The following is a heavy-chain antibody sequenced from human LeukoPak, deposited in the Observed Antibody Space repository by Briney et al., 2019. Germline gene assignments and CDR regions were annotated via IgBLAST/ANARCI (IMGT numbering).Heavy chain of an antibody. J-gene: IGHJ4*02. D-gene: IGHD3-22*01. V-gene: IGHV1-46*01. CDR3: ARAANYYDSSGMGAPFDY. CDR2: INPSAGNT. Sequence: ASVKVSCKASGYTFTSYYMHWVRQAPGQGLEWMAMINPSAGNTIFAQRFQGRVSMTRDTSTSTVYMDLSSLRSEDTAVYYCARAANYYDSSGMGAPFDYWGQGTLVTVSS. CDR1: GYTFTSYY.